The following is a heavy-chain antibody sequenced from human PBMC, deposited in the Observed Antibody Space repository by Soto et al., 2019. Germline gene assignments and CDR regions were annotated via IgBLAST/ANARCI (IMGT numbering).Heavy chain of an antibody. CDR1: GFTFSSYA. CDR2: ISGNGIST. Sequence: WSLRLSCAASGFTFSSYAISWVRQAPGKGLEWVSAISGNGISTYYADSVKGRFTISRDNSENTLYLQMNSLRAEDTAVYFCAKEGDYYDFWSGYGMDVWGQGTTVTVSS. J-gene: IGHJ6*02. D-gene: IGHD3-3*01. CDR3: AKEGDYYDFWSGYGMDV. V-gene: IGHV3-23*01.